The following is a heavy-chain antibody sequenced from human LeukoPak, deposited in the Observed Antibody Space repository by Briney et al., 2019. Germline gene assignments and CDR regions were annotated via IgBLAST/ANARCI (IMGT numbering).Heavy chain of an antibody. D-gene: IGHD5-18*01. CDR2: IWYDGSNK. Sequence: GRSLRLSCAASGFTFSSYGIHWVRQAPGKGLEWVAVIWYDGSNKYYADSVKGRFTISGDNSKNTLYLQLNSLRAEDTAVYYCARDQGVDTIPRVYFDHWGQGTLVTVSS. CDR3: ARDQGVDTIPRVYFDH. V-gene: IGHV3-33*01. J-gene: IGHJ4*02. CDR1: GFTFSSYG.